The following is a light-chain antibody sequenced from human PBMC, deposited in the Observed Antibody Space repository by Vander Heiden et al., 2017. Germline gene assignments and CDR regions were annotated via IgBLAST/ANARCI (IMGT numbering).Light chain of an antibody. J-gene: IGKJ4*01. Sequence: EIVLTQSPATLSVSPGERATLSCRASQSVDDNLAWYQQKLGQAPRLLIYRTSTRATGVPARFSGSGSGTEFTLTISGLQSEDFAVYYCQQYFNRPPEITFGGGTKVEIK. V-gene: IGKV3-15*01. CDR1: QSVDDN. CDR3: QQYFNRPPEIT. CDR2: RTS.